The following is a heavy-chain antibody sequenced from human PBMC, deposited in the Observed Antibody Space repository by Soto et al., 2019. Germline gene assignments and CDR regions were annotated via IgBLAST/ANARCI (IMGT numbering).Heavy chain of an antibody. CDR2: IFPGDSDT. CDR1: GYSFGAYW. V-gene: IGHV5-51*01. CDR3: ARGGIIGTPPYY. J-gene: IGHJ4*02. D-gene: IGHD1-7*01. Sequence: GESLKISCQGSGYSFGAYWIGWVLQMPGKGLEWMGIIFPGDSDTRYRPSFQGQVTISVDRSINTAYLQWSSLKASDTAMYFCARGGIIGTPPYYWGQGTQVTVSS.